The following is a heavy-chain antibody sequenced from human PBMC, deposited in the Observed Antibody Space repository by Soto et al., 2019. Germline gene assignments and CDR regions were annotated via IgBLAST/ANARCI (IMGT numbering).Heavy chain of an antibody. D-gene: IGHD5-12*01. V-gene: IGHV3-30-3*01. CDR3: ARDHWGVEMATIGGFDY. J-gene: IGHJ4*02. CDR2: ISYDGSNK. CDR1: GFTFSSYA. Sequence: QVQLVESGGGVVQPGRSLRLSCAASGFTFSSYAMHWVRQAPGKGLEWVAVISYDGSNKYYADSVKGRFTISRDNSKNTLYLQMNSLRAEDTAVYYCARDHWGVEMATIGGFDYWGQGTLVTVSS.